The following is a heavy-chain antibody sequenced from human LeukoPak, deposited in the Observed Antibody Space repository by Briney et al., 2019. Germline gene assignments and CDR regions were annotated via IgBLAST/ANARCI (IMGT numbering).Heavy chain of an antibody. CDR2: IYYSGST. Sequence: SETLSLTCTVSGGSISSSSYYWGWIRQPPGKGLEWIGSIYYSGSTYYNPSLKSRVTMSVDTSKNQFSLKLSSVTAADTAVYYCAREGAAAVRGAFDIWGQGTMVTVSS. J-gene: IGHJ3*02. D-gene: IGHD6-13*01. V-gene: IGHV4-39*02. CDR3: AREGAAAVRGAFDI. CDR1: GGSISSSSYY.